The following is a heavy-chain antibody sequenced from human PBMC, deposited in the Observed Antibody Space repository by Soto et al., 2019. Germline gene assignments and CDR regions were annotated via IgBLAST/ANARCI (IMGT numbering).Heavy chain of an antibody. D-gene: IGHD3-22*01. CDR1: GGTFSSYA. CDR3: ARSRRGSTYYYDSSGPDAFDI. Sequence: ASVKVSCKASGGTFSSYAISWVRQAPGQGLEWMGGIIPIFGTANYAQKFQGRVTITADESTSTAYMELSSLRSEDTAVYYCARSRRGSTYYYDSSGPDAFDIWGQGTMVTVSS. J-gene: IGHJ3*02. V-gene: IGHV1-69*13. CDR2: IIPIFGTA.